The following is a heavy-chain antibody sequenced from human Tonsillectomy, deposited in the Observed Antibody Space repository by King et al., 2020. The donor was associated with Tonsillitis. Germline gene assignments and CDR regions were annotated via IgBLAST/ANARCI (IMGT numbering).Heavy chain of an antibody. CDR1: GGSFSGYY. J-gene: IGHJ5*02. D-gene: IGHD1-26*01. CDR2: INHSGST. V-gene: IGHV4-34*01. CDR3: AGLSESGLNWFDP. Sequence: VQLQQWGAGLLKPSETLSLTCAVYGGSFSGYYWSWIRQPPGKGLEWIGEINHSGSTNYNPSLKSRVTISVDTSKNQFSLKLSSVTAADTAVYYCAGLSESGLNWFDPWGQGTLVTVSS.